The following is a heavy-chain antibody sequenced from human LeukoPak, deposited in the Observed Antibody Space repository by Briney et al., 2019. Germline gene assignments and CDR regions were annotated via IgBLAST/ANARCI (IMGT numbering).Heavy chain of an antibody. D-gene: IGHD2-21*02. CDR2: ISSSSSTI. J-gene: IGHJ4*02. CDR3: ASSVVTALFDY. V-gene: IGHV3-48*01. CDR1: GFTFSSYS. Sequence: PGGSLRLSCAASGFTFSSYSMNWVRQAPGKGLEWVSYISSSSSTIYYADSVKGRFTISRDNAKNSLYLQTNSLRAEDTAVYYCASSVVTALFDYWGQGTLVTVSS.